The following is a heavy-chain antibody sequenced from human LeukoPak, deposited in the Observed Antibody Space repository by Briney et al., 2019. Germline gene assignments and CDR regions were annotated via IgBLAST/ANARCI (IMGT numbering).Heavy chain of an antibody. V-gene: IGHV3-23*01. J-gene: IGHJ4*02. CDR2: ISGSGGST. Sequence: GGSLRLSGAASGFTFSSYAMSWVRQAPGKGLEWVSAISGSGGSTYYADSVKGRFTISRDNSKNTLYLQMNSLRAEDTAVYYCAKDGAAMVTFYDYWGQGTLVTVSS. CDR1: GFTFSSYA. CDR3: AKDGAAMVTFYDY. D-gene: IGHD5-18*01.